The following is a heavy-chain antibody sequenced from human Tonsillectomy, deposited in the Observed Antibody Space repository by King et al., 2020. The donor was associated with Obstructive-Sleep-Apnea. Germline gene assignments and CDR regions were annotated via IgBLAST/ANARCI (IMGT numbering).Heavy chain of an antibody. V-gene: IGHV4-4*07. CDR2: IYTTGST. Sequence: VQLQESGPGLVKPSETLSLTCTVSGGSISSYYWSWIRQPAGKGLEWIGRIYTTGSTNYNPSLKSRVTMSLDTSKNQFSLKLSSVTAADTAVYYCARDHPSIGELSTHWGQGTLVTVSS. CDR3: ARDHPSIGELSTH. D-gene: IGHD3-10*01. J-gene: IGHJ4*02. CDR1: GGSISSYY.